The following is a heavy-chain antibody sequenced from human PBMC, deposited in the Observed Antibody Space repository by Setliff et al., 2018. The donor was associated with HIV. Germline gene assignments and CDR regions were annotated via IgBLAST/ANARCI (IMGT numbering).Heavy chain of an antibody. J-gene: IGHJ4*02. CDR1: GFDFTTYA. V-gene: IGHV3-23*01. CDR3: ANGNDRFEN. CDR2: ISGPGATI. Sequence: GGSLRLSCAASGFDFTTYAMTWLRQVPGKGLEWVSSISGPGATIFFADALKGRFTISRDNFQNTLYLQMNNLRAEDTAVYFCANGNDRFENWGQGTLVTVTS. D-gene: IGHD3-16*01.